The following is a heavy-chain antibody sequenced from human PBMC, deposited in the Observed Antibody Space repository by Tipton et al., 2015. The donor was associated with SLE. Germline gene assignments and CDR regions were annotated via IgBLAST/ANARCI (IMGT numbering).Heavy chain of an antibody. J-gene: IGHJ6*02. D-gene: IGHD2-15*01. Sequence: TLSLTCTVSGGSISRYYWSWIRQPPGKGLEWIGYIYYSGSTNYNPSLKSRVTISVDTSKNQFSLKLSSVTAADAAVYYCARSILEVVAATDYYGMDVWGQGTTVTVSS. CDR1: GGSISRYY. V-gene: IGHV4-59*01. CDR3: ARSILEVVAATDYYGMDV. CDR2: IYYSGST.